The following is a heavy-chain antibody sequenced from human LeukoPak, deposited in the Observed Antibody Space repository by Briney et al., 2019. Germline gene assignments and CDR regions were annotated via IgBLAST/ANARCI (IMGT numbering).Heavy chain of an antibody. D-gene: IGHD3-10*01. CDR1: GGSFSGYY. J-gene: IGHJ4*02. Sequence: SETLSLTCAVYGGSFSGYYWSWIRQPPGKGLEWIGEINHSGSTNYNPSLKSRVTISIDTSKNQFSLKLSSVTAADTAVYYCARAPYYASGPYSFDYWGQGTLVTVSS. CDR2: INHSGST. CDR3: ARAPYYASGPYSFDY. V-gene: IGHV4-34*01.